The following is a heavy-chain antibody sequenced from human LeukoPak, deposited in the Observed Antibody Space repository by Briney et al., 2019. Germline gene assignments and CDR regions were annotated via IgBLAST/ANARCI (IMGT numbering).Heavy chain of an antibody. V-gene: IGHV3-53*04. J-gene: IGHJ4*02. CDR2: IYDNGDA. CDR1: GFTVSSNY. D-gene: IGHD5-24*01. CDR3: AGGSRRDGYDY. Sequence: GGSLRLSCAASGFTVSSNYMSWVRQAPGKGLEWVSVIYDNGDAYSADSVKVRFTISRHNSKNTLYLQMNSLRPEDTAVYYCAGGSRRDGYDYWGQGTLVTVSS.